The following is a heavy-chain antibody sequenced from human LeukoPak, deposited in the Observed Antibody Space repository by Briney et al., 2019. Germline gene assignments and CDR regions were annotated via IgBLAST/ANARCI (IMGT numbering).Heavy chain of an antibody. CDR2: IYYSGST. V-gene: IGHV4-31*03. D-gene: IGHD2-15*01. J-gene: IGHJ6*04. CDR3: AMRAALEVDV. CDR1: GGSISSGGYY. Sequence: PSETLSLTCTVSGGSISSGGYYWSWIRQHPGKGLEWIGYIYYSGSTYYNPSLKSRFTISVDTSKNQFSLKLSSVTAADTAVYYCAMRAALEVDVWGKGTTVTVSS.